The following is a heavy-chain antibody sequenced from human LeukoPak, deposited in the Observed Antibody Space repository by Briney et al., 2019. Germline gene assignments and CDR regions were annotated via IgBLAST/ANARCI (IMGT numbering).Heavy chain of an antibody. J-gene: IGHJ6*03. CDR2: ISYDGGHK. Sequence: PRGSLRLSCGASGFTFSSYAMHWVRQAPGKGLEWVAVISYDGGHKSYGDSVKGRFTISRDNSKNTLYLQINSLRAEDTAVYYCARDSIRPYDFWSGYSNYYMDVWGKGTTVTVYS. CDR1: GFTFSSYA. CDR3: ARDSIRPYDFWSGYSNYYMDV. D-gene: IGHD3-3*01. V-gene: IGHV3-30*04.